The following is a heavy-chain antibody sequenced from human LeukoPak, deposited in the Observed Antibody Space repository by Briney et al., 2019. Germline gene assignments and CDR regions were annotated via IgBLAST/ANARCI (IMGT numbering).Heavy chain of an antibody. CDR3: AKGGVATPPDYYYGMDV. V-gene: IGHV3-30*18. Sequence: GGSLRLSCAASGFTFSSYGMHWVRQAPGKGLEWVAVISYDGSNKYYADSVKGRFTISRDNSKNTLYLQMNSLRAVDTAVYYCAKGGVATPPDYYYGMDVWGQGTTVTVSS. CDR2: ISYDGSNK. CDR1: GFTFSSYG. D-gene: IGHD3-3*01. J-gene: IGHJ6*02.